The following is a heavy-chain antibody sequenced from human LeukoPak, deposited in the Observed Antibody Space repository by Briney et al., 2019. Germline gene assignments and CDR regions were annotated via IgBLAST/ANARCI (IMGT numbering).Heavy chain of an antibody. D-gene: IGHD4-23*01. CDR3: ARVNYGGNFDY. Sequence: GGSLRLSCAASGFTFSSDWMHWVRQAPGKGLVWVSRISGDGGTTTYADSVKGRFTISRDNAKNTLYLQMNSLRADDTAVYYCARVNYGGNFDYWGQGTLVTVSS. V-gene: IGHV3-74*01. J-gene: IGHJ4*02. CDR2: ISGDGGTT. CDR1: GFTFSSDW.